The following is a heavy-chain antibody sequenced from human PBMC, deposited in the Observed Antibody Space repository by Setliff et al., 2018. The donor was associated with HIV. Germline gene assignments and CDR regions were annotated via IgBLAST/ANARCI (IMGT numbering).Heavy chain of an antibody. D-gene: IGHD3-22*01. V-gene: IGHV3-9*03. CDR3: ARGGSYYDSSGTWGAFDL. Sequence: GGSMRLSCAASGFTCSTYAVHWVRQAPGKGQEWVSGISWNGFSIDYADSVKGRFTISIDHAKNSLYLQMNSLRAEDMAMYYCARGGSYYDSSGTWGAFDLWGQGTMVTVSS. CDR2: ISWNGFSI. CDR1: GFTCSTYA. J-gene: IGHJ3*01.